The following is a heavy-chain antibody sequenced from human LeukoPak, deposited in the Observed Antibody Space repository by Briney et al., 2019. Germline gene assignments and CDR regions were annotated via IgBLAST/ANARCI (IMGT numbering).Heavy chain of an antibody. V-gene: IGHV3-74*01. D-gene: IGHD3-22*01. CDR3: ATDRRYYDSSGYYSDPLDY. J-gene: IGHJ4*02. Sequence: PGGSLRLSCAASGFTFSSYWMHWVRQAPGKGLVWVSRLNSDGSSTSYADSVKGRFTISRDNAKNTLYLQMNSLRAEDTAVYYCATDRRYYDSSGYYSDPLDYWGQGTLVTVSS. CDR2: LNSDGSST. CDR1: GFTFSSYW.